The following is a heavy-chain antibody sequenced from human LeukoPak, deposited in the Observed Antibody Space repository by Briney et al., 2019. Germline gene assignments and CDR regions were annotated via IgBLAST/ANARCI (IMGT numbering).Heavy chain of an antibody. CDR2: ISGSGGST. J-gene: IGHJ3*02. CDR1: GFTFSSYA. V-gene: IGHV3-23*01. CDR3: ARDLRTHIFERITGAFDI. Sequence: PGGSLRLSCAASGFTFSSYAMSWVRQAPGKGLEWVSAISGSGGSTYYADSVKGRFTISRDNSKNTLYLQMNSLRAEDTAVYYCARDLRTHIFERITGAFDIWGQGTMVTVSS. D-gene: IGHD3-10*01.